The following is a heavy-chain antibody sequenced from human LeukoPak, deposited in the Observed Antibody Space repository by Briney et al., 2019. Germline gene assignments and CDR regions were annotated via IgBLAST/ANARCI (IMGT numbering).Heavy chain of an antibody. CDR2: IYHSGST. CDR3: ARGGVGATTDY. V-gene: IGHV4-38-2*02. D-gene: IGHD1-26*01. Sequence: SETLSLTCTVSGYSISSGYYWGWIRQPPGKALEWIGSIYHSGSTYYNPSLKSRVTISVDTSKNQFSLKLSSVTAADTAVYYCARGGVGATTDYWGQGTLVTVSS. CDR1: GYSISSGYY. J-gene: IGHJ4*02.